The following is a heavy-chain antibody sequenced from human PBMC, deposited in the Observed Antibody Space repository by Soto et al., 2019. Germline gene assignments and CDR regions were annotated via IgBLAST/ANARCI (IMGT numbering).Heavy chain of an antibody. V-gene: IGHV3-23*01. J-gene: IGHJ5*02. CDR1: GFNFGNFG. CDR2: ITNTGGAT. Sequence: GGSLRLSCAASGFNFGNFGMSWVRQAPGKGLQWVSSITNTGGATSHTDSVQGRFIVSRDNSKNVMFLLMRGLGFDDTALYFCARNPRSDIFGVRTIVENWLEPWGRGSLVTVSS. D-gene: IGHD3-3*02. CDR3: ARNPRSDIFGVRTIVENWLEP.